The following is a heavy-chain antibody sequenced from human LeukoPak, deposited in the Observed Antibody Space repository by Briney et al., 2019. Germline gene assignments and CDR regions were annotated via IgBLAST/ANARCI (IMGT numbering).Heavy chain of an antibody. D-gene: IGHD3-3*01. CDR2: INPNSGGT. CDR1: GYTFANYG. V-gene: IGHV1-2*06. J-gene: IGHJ5*02. Sequence: ASVKVSCKASGYTFANYGIGWVRQAPGQGLEWMGRINPNSGGTNYAQKFQGRVTMTRDTSISTAYMELSRLRSDDTAVYYCARDAEYYDFWSGYYVWFDPWGQGTLVTVSS. CDR3: ARDAEYYDFWSGYYVWFDP.